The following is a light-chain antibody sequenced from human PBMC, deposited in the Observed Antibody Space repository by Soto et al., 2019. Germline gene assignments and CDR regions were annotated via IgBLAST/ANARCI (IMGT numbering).Light chain of an antibody. CDR1: SSDFGSYNL. V-gene: IGLV2-23*01. Sequence: QSALTQPASVSGSPGQSITISCTGTSSDFGSYNLVSWYQHYPGKTPKLMIYEGSKRPSGVSNRFSGSNSGNTASLTISGLQAEDEGDYYCCSYAGSSTYVFGTGTKVTVL. J-gene: IGLJ1*01. CDR2: EGS. CDR3: CSYAGSSTYV.